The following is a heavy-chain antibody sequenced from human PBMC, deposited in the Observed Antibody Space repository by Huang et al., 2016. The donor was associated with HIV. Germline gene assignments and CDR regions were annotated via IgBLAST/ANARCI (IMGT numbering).Heavy chain of an antibody. Sequence: QVQLLQSGAEVKKPGASVKVSCKASGFTFSNYDFNWVRQASGQGLEWMVWKNPKSGNTGYAQKFQGRVTITRNTSIPTAYMELSSLRYEDTAVYYCARARGYYYYYTGSYSRYFFDSWGQGTLVTVSS. CDR1: GFTFSNYD. CDR2: KNPKSGNT. D-gene: IGHD3-22*01. V-gene: IGHV1-8*03. J-gene: IGHJ4*02. CDR3: ARARGYYYYYTGSYSRYFFDS.